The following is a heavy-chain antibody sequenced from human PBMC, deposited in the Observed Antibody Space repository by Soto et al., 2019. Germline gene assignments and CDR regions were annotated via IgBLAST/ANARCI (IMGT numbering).Heavy chain of an antibody. Sequence: PGGSLRLSCAASGFTFSSYGMHWVRQAPGKGLEWVAVISYDGSNKYYADSVKGRFTISRDNSKNTLYLQMNSLRAEDTAVYYCAKRGYTAMAYYFDYWGQGTLVTVSS. CDR3: AKRGYTAMAYYFDY. CDR2: ISYDGSNK. CDR1: GFTFSSYG. D-gene: IGHD5-18*01. V-gene: IGHV3-30*18. J-gene: IGHJ4*02.